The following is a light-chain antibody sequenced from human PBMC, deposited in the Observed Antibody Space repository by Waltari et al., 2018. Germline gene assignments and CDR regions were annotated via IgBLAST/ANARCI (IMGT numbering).Light chain of an antibody. V-gene: IGKV1-9*01. CDR3: QHLVRYPLS. J-gene: IGKJ4*01. CDR1: EDVRSY. Sequence: LLTQSPVSLSASVGDTVNLTCRASEDVRSYLAWFQQKPGRAPNLLIFGVSTLQSGVPSRFSGAGYGTDFTLTISGLQPEDSATYYCQHLVRYPLSFGGGTKVEIQ. CDR2: GVS.